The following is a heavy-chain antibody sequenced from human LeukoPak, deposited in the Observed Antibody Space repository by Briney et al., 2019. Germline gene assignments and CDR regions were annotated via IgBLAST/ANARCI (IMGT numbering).Heavy chain of an antibody. CDR3: ARAEQAVSDAFDI. Sequence: ASVKVSCKASGDTFSSYAISWVRQAPGQGLEWMGGIIPTFGTANYAQKFQGRVTITTDESTSTAYMELSSLRSEDTAVYYCARAEQAVSDAFDIWGQGTMVTVSS. D-gene: IGHD6-19*01. CDR2: IIPTFGTA. J-gene: IGHJ3*02. CDR1: GDTFSSYA. V-gene: IGHV1-69*05.